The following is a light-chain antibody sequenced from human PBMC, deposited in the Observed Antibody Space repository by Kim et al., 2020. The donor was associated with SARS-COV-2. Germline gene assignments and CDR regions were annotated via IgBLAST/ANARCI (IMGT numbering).Light chain of an antibody. J-gene: IGLJ3*02. CDR2: RDC. CDR1: NIGSKN. V-gene: IGLV3-9*01. CDR3: QVWDSSTWV. Sequence: SYELTQPLSVSVALGQTARITCGGNNIGSKNVHWYQQNPGQAPVLVIYRDCNRPSGIPERFSGSNSGNTATLTISRAQAGDEADYYCQVWDSSTWVFGGG.